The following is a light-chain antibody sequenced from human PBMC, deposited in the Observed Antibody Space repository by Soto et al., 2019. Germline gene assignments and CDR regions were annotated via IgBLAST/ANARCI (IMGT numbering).Light chain of an antibody. CDR2: AAS. CDR1: QSISDN. V-gene: IGKV3-15*01. Sequence: EIVMTQSPATLSVSPGERATLSCRASQSISDNLAWYQQKPGQAPRLLIYAASTRATGIPARISGSGSGAEFTLTISSLQSEDFAVYYCQQYDNWPNTFGQGTKVEIK. J-gene: IGKJ1*01. CDR3: QQYDNWPNT.